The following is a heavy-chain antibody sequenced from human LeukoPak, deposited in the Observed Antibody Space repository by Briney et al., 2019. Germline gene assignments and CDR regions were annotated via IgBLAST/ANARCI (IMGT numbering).Heavy chain of an antibody. Sequence: PSETLSLTCDVSGGSVTSTNWCTLVRQPPGKGLEWIEEVHLDVRTNYNPSLKSRLIMSVDLPENHISLKLTSVTAADTAVYYCAREGGFYRPLDYSGQGTLVTVSS. J-gene: IGHJ4*02. CDR3: AREGGFYRPLDY. CDR1: GGSVTSTNW. CDR2: VHLDVRT. V-gene: IGHV4-4*02. D-gene: IGHD3-3*01.